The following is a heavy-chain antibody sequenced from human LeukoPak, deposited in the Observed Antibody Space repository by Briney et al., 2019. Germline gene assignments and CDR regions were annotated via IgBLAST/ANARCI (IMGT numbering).Heavy chain of an antibody. D-gene: IGHD1-26*01. V-gene: IGHV5-51*01. Sequence: GESLKISCKVSGYSFTSYGIGWVRQMPGKGLEWMGIIYPGDSGPTYSPSFQGQVTISVDKSINTAYLPCSSLQASDTAMYYRCMSGDRVPLQDDVFDVWGQGTMVTVPT. CDR2: IYPGDSGP. J-gene: IGHJ3*01. CDR3: CMSGDRVPLQDDVFDV. CDR1: GYSFTSYG.